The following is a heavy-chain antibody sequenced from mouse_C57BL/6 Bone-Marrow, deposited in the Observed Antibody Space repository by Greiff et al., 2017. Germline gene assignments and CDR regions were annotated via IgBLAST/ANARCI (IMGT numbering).Heavy chain of an antibody. J-gene: IGHJ1*03. D-gene: IGHD2-3*01. V-gene: IGHV1-81*01. CDR3: AVDGYYTYWYFDV. CDR1: GYTFTSYG. Sequence: QVQLQQSGAELARPGASVKLSCKASGYTFTSYGISWVKQRTGQGLEWIGEIYPRSGNTYYNEKFKGKATLTADKSSSTAYMELRSLTSEDSAVYYCAVDGYYTYWYFDVWGTGTTVTVSS. CDR2: IYPRSGNT.